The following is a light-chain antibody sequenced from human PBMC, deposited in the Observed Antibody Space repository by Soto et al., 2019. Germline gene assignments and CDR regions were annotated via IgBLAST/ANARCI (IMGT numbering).Light chain of an antibody. CDR2: GAS. CDR3: QQSYMDPIT. J-gene: IGKJ5*01. CDR1: QSVSSN. V-gene: IGKV3-15*01. Sequence: EIVMTQSPATLSVSPGERATLSCRASQSVSSNLAWYQQKPGQAPRLLIYGASTRATGIPARFSGSGSGTEFTLTISSLQSEDFENYLCQQSYMDPITCGQGTRLEI.